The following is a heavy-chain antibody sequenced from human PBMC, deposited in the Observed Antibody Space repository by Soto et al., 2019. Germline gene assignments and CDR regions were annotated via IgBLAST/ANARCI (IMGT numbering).Heavy chain of an antibody. V-gene: IGHV4-31*03. CDR1: GGSINSGGYY. Sequence: QVQLQESGPGLVKPSQTLSLTCTVSGGSINSGGYYWSWIRHHPGKGLEWIGYIYYSGSTYYNPSLKSRVTISVNMSKNQLSLNLSSATVADTAVYYCAGGYDSVPGESYWGQGTLVTVSS. J-gene: IGHJ4*02. CDR3: AGGYDSVPGESY. D-gene: IGHD5-12*01. CDR2: IYYSGST.